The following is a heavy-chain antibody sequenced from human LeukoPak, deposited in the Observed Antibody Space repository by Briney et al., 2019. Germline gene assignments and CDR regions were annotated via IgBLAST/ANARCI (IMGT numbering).Heavy chain of an antibody. Sequence: GASVKVSCKASGGTFSSYAISWVRQAPGQGLEWMGRIIPTLGIANYAQKFQGRVTITADKSTSTAYMELSSLRSEDTAVYYCARERWLQVTYYFDYWGQGTLVTVSS. CDR1: GGTFSSYA. J-gene: IGHJ4*02. CDR3: ARERWLQVTYYFDY. CDR2: IIPTLGIA. V-gene: IGHV1-69*04. D-gene: IGHD5-24*01.